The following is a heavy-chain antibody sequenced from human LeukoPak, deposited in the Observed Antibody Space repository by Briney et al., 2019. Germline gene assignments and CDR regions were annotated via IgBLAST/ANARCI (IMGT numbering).Heavy chain of an antibody. D-gene: IGHD6-13*01. CDR3: ARYAAGRDLDF. J-gene: IGHJ4*02. CDR2: ISAYNGNT. CDR1: GYTFIEYG. Sequence: ASVKVSCTAPGYTFIEYGISWVRQAPGQGLDWMGWISAYNGNTNYAQKFQGRVTMTTDTTTNTAHMELGSLTSDDTAVYFCARYAAGRDLDFWGQGTLVTVSS. V-gene: IGHV1-18*01.